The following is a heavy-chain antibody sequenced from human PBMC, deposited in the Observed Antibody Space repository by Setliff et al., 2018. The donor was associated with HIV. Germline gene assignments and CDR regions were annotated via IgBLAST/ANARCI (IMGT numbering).Heavy chain of an antibody. J-gene: IGHJ6*03. D-gene: IGHD3-16*02. V-gene: IGHV4-4*07. CDR2: IYSSGST. CDR3: ARKLKGPSLGSFYYYHMDV. CDR1: GDSISGYY. Sequence: LSLTCTVSGDSISGYYWSWVRRPAAKGLEWIGRIYSSGSTIYNPSLKSRVTMSVDTSKTQFSLNLNSVTAADTAIYYCARKLKGPSLGSFYYYHMDVWGKGITVTVSS.